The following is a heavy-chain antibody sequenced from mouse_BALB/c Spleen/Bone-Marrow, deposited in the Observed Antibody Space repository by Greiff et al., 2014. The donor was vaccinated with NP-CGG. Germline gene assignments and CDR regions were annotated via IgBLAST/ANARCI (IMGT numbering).Heavy chain of an antibody. CDR3: ARQYGNLGVMDY. CDR1: GFTFSRYG. CDR2: ISSGGSYT. J-gene: IGHJ4*01. D-gene: IGHD2-1*01. Sequence: EVQRVESGGDLVKPGGSLKLSCAASGFTFSRYGMSWVRQTPDKRLEWVANISSGGSYTYYPDSVKGRFTISRDNAKNTLYLHMSSLKSEDTAMYYCARQYGNLGVMDYWGQGTSGTVSS. V-gene: IGHV5-6*01.